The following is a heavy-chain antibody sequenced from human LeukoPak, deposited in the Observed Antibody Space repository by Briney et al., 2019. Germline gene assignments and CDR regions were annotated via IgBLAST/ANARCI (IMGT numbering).Heavy chain of an antibody. J-gene: IGHJ4*02. Sequence: GGSLRLSCAASGFTVSYNYMSWVRQAPGKGLKWVSIIYSGGSTYYADSVKGRFTISRDNAKNSLYLQMNSLRAEDTAVYYCARLGATGFDYWGQGTLVTVSS. CDR3: ARLGATGFDY. V-gene: IGHV3-66*04. CDR1: GFTVSYNY. CDR2: IYSGGST. D-gene: IGHD1-26*01.